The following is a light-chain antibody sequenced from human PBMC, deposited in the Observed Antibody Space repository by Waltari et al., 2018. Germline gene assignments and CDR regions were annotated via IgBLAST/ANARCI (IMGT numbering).Light chain of an antibody. CDR2: VKSDGNH. Sequence: QLVLTQSPSASASLGASVKLTCTLSSGHSSYAVAWHQQHPEKGTRDLMKVKSDGNHRKGDGFPRRFSGSSFSAARYLTIASLQSEDEADYYCPTSGTGIGVFGGGTKLTVL. CDR3: PTSGTGIGV. V-gene: IGLV4-69*01. J-gene: IGLJ2*01. CDR1: SGHSSYA.